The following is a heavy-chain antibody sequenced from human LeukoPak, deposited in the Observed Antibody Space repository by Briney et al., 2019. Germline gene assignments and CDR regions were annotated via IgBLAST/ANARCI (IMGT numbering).Heavy chain of an antibody. CDR3: AKGFGARGEYYFDY. Sequence: PGGSLRLSCAASGFTFTSYGMHWVRQAPGKGLEWVTFIRYDESNKYYADSVKGRFTISRDNSKSTLYLQMNSLRVEDTAVYYCAKGFGARGEYYFDYWGQGTLVTVSS. J-gene: IGHJ4*02. CDR2: IRYDESNK. CDR1: GFTFTSYG. D-gene: IGHD3-16*01. V-gene: IGHV3-30*02.